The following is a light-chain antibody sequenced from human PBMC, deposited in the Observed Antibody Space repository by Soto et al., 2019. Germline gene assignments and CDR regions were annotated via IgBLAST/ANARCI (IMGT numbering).Light chain of an antibody. Sequence: QSALTQPASVSGSPGQSITISCTGASSDVGAYNSVSWYQKHPDKASKLMIDEVSYRPSGVSNRFSGSKSGNTASLTISGLHAEDEAEYYCSSYTSSSTYLFGTGTKLTVL. CDR2: EVS. J-gene: IGLJ1*01. V-gene: IGLV2-14*03. CDR3: SSYTSSSTYL. CDR1: SSDVGAYNS.